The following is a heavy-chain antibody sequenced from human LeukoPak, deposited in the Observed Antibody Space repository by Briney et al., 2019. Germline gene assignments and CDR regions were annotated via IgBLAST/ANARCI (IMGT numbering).Heavy chain of an antibody. Sequence: SETLSLTCTVSGGSISSYYWSWIRQPPGKGLEWIGYIYYSGSTNYNPSLKSRVTISVDTSKNQFSLKLSSVTAADTAVYYCARGYGSGSYPHDALDSWGLGTMVTVSS. CDR2: IYYSGST. D-gene: IGHD3-10*01. CDR1: GGSISSYY. V-gene: IGHV4-59*01. CDR3: ARGYGSGSYPHDALDS. J-gene: IGHJ3*01.